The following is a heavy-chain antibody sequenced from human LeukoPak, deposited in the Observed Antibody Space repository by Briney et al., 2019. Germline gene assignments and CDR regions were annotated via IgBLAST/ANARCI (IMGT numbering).Heavy chain of an antibody. CDR2: VFYTGTT. CDR3: WRRLGSSADGIIKYYFDY. J-gene: IGHJ4*02. Sequence: PSETLSLTCTVSGVSIISSNYYWGWFRQPPGKGLQWIASVFYTGTTRHNPSLKSRVTISVDTSKNEFSLSSSSVTAEDTAMYYCWRRLGSSADGIIKYYFDYWGQGTLVTVSS. D-gene: IGHD3-10*01. V-gene: IGHV4-39*01. CDR1: GVSIISSNYY.